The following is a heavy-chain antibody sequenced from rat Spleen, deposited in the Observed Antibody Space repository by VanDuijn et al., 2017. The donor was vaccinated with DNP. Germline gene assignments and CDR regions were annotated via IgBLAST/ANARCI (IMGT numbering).Heavy chain of an antibody. CDR1: GYSITTTY. CDR2: IDGAGST. V-gene: IGHV3-3*01. J-gene: IGHJ3*01. CDR3: ARSGYNTDYYHLGAY. D-gene: IGHD1-6*01. Sequence: EVQLQESGPGLVKPSQSLSLTCSVTGYSITTTYWAWIRKFPENKLEWMGHIDGAGSTNYNPSLKSRISITRDTSKNQFFLQVNSVTTEDTATYYCARSGYNTDYYHLGAYWGQGTLVTVSS.